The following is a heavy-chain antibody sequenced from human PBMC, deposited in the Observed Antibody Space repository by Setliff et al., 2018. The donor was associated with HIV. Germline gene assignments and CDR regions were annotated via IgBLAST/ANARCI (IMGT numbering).Heavy chain of an antibody. V-gene: IGHV1-18*01. CDR1: GYTFTSYG. CDR3: ARVAGGDIVVVVAANPYYYYMDV. Sequence: ASVKVSCKASGYTFTSYGISWVRQAPGQGLEWMGLISAYNGNTNYAQKLQGRVTMTTDTSTSTAYMELRSLRSDDTAVYYCARVAGGDIVVVVAANPYYYYMDVWGKGTTVTSP. D-gene: IGHD2-15*01. CDR2: ISAYNGNT. J-gene: IGHJ6*03.